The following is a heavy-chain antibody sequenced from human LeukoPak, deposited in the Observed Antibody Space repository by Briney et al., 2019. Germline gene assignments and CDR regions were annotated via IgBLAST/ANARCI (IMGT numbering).Heavy chain of an antibody. CDR1: GFTFSTSW. V-gene: IGHV3-23*01. D-gene: IGHD5-18*01. J-gene: IGHJ3*02. Sequence: GGSLRLSCAASGFTFSTSWMQWVRQAPGKGLEWVSAISGSGGSTYYADSVKGRFTISRDNSKNTLYLQMNSLRAEDTAVYCCAKDHDTAYAFDIWGQGTMVTVSS. CDR3: AKDHDTAYAFDI. CDR2: ISGSGGST.